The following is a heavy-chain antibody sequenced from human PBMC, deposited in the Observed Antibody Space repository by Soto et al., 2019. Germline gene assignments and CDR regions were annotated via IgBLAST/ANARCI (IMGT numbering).Heavy chain of an antibody. Sequence: SETLSLTCTVSGGSISSGGYYWSWIRQHPGKGLEWIGYIYYSGSTYYNPSLKSRVTISVDTSKNQFSLKLSSVTAADTAVYYCARVGMAYYDILTGYFDYWGQGTLVTVSS. J-gene: IGHJ4*02. D-gene: IGHD3-9*01. CDR1: GGSISSGGYY. CDR2: IYYSGST. CDR3: ARVGMAYYDILTGYFDY. V-gene: IGHV4-31*03.